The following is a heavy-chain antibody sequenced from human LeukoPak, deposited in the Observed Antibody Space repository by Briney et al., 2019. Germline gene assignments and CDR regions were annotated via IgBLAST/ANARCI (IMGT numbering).Heavy chain of an antibody. V-gene: IGHV3-33*01. Sequence: GRSLRLSCAASGFTFSSYGMHWVRQAPGKGLEWVAVIRYDGSNKYYADSVKGRFTISRDNSKNTLYLQMNSLRAEDTAVYYCARDDWLQLLYFDYWGQGTLVTVSS. J-gene: IGHJ4*02. CDR3: ARDDWLQLLYFDY. D-gene: IGHD5-24*01. CDR2: IRYDGSNK. CDR1: GFTFSSYG.